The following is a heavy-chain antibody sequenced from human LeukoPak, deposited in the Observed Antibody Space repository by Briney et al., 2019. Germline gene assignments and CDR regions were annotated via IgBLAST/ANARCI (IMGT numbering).Heavy chain of an antibody. Sequence: SETLSLTCTVSGGSISSYYWSWIRQPAGKGLEWIGRIYTSGSTNYNPSLTSRVTMSVDTSKNQFSLKLSSVTAADTAVYYCAREYTLYRSGWFLDYWGQGTVVTVSS. D-gene: IGHD6-19*01. CDR3: AREYTLYRSGWFLDY. CDR1: GGSISSYY. CDR2: IYTSGST. V-gene: IGHV4-4*07. J-gene: IGHJ4*02.